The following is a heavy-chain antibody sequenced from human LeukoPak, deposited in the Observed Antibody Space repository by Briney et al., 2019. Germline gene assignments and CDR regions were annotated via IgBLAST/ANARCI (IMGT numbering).Heavy chain of an antibody. Sequence: SETLSPTCTVSGGSISSGSYYWSRIRQPAGKGLEWIGRIYTSGSTNYNPSLKSRVTISVGTSKNQFSLKLSSVTAADTAVYYCARDAALAGIYYYYYYMDVWGKGTTVTVSS. CDR3: ARDAALAGIYYYYYYMDV. V-gene: IGHV4-61*02. J-gene: IGHJ6*03. CDR2: IYTSGST. D-gene: IGHD6-6*01. CDR1: GGSISSGSYY.